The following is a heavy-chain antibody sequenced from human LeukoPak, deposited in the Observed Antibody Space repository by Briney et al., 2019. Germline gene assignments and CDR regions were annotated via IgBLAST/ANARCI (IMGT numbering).Heavy chain of an antibody. V-gene: IGHV4-61*02. CDR1: GASIASGSYH. D-gene: IGHD4-23*01. J-gene: IGHJ5*02. Sequence: SETLSLTSALSGASIASGSYHWDWLRQPAGSRPEYIARISAGGRTNYNPPLKRRLTIALGTSKKPVSLRLSSVSAADTAVYYCTRGGHDYGGSFDTWGQGSLVTVSS. CDR2: ISAGGRT. CDR3: TRGGHDYGGSFDT.